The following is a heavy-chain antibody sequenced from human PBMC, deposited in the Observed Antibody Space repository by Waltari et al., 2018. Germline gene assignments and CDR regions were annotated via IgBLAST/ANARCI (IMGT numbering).Heavy chain of an antibody. D-gene: IGHD3-10*01. J-gene: IGHJ5*02. Sequence: QVQLQESGPGLVKPSQTLSLTCTVSGGSLSSGSYYWSCTRRPAGGGLEWSGRIYTSGSTNYNPSLKSRVTISVDTSKNQFSLKLSSVTAADTAVYYCARGVRGWCGELSPSWFDPWGQGTLVTVSS. CDR2: IYTSGST. CDR3: ARGVRGWCGELSPSWFDP. V-gene: IGHV4-61*02. CDR1: GGSLSSGSYY.